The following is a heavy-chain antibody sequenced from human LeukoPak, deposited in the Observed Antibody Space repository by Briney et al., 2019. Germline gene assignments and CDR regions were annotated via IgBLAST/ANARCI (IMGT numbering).Heavy chain of an antibody. CDR2: IYYSGST. CDR3: ARVRMEWLFRWFAFDI. V-gene: IGHV4-59*01. J-gene: IGHJ3*02. Sequence: SETLSLTCTVSGGSISSYYWSWIRQPPGKGLEWIGYIYYSGSTNYNPSLKSRVTISVDTSKNQFSLKPSSVTAADTAVYYCARVRMEWLFRWFAFDIWGQGTMATVSS. CDR1: GGSISSYY. D-gene: IGHD3-3*01.